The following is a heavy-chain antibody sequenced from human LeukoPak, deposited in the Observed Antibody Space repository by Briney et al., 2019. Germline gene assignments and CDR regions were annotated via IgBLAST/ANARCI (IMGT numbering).Heavy chain of an antibody. D-gene: IGHD5-18*01. J-gene: IGHJ4*02. Sequence: SETLSLTCTVSGGPISSGSYYWSWIRQPAGKGLEWIGRIYTSGSTNYNPSLKSRVTISVDTSKNQFSLKLSSVTAADTAVYYCARDYSYGYAGFFDYWGQGTLVTVSS. CDR3: ARDYSYGYAGFFDY. CDR1: GGPISSGSYY. V-gene: IGHV4-61*02. CDR2: IYTSGST.